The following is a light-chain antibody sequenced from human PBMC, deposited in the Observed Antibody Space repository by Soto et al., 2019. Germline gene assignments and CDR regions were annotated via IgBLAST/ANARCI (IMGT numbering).Light chain of an antibody. CDR1: QSVSSS. CDR2: DAS. J-gene: IGKJ4*01. Sequence: EIVLTQSPATLSLSPGERATLSCRASQSVSSSLAWYQQRPGQAPRLLIYDASNRATGIPARFSGSGSGTDFTLTISSLEPEDFAVYYCQQRSDWPRITFGGGTKVDIK. V-gene: IGKV3-11*01. CDR3: QQRSDWPRIT.